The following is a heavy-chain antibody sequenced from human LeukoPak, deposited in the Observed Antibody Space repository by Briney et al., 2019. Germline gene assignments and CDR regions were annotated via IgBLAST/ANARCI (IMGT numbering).Heavy chain of an antibody. Sequence: SETLSLTCAVSGGSISSGGYSWSWIRQPPGKGLEWIGYIYHSGSTYYNPSLKSRVTISVDTSKNQFSLKLSSVTAADTAVYYCASNSGYYLAVAFDIWGQGTMVTVSS. V-gene: IGHV4-30-2*01. D-gene: IGHD3-22*01. CDR2: IYHSGST. J-gene: IGHJ3*02. CDR1: GGSISSGGYS. CDR3: ASNSGYYLAVAFDI.